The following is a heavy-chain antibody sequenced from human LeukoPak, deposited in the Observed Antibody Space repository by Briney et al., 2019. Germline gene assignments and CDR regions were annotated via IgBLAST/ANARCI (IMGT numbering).Heavy chain of an antibody. Sequence: PGGSLRLSCAASGFTFSSYAMSWVRQAPGKGLEWVSSISGTGGSTYYADSVKGRFTISRDNSKNTLYLQMNSLRAEDTAVYYCAKALTNWNYGSMYFHYWGQGTLVTVSS. CDR3: AKALTNWNYGSMYFHY. V-gene: IGHV3-23*01. CDR2: ISGTGGST. D-gene: IGHD1-7*01. CDR1: GFTFSSYA. J-gene: IGHJ4*02.